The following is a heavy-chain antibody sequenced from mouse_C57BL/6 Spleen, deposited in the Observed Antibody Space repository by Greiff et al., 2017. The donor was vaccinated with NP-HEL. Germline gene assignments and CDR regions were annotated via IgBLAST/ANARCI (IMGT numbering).Heavy chain of an antibody. D-gene: IGHD3-2*02. CDR2: IYPGDGDT. Sequence: QVQLQQSGPELVKPGDSVKISCKASGYAFSSSWMNWVKQRPGKGLEWIGRIYPGDGDTNYNGKFKGKATLTADKSSSTAYMQLSSLTSEDSAVYFCAREEGTAQALFDYWGQGTTLTVSS. J-gene: IGHJ2*01. V-gene: IGHV1-82*01. CDR1: GYAFSSSW. CDR3: AREEGTAQALFDY.